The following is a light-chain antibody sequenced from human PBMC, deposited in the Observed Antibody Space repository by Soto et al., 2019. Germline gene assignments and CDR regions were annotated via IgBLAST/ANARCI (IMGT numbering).Light chain of an antibody. J-gene: IGKJ3*01. CDR2: TAS. Sequence: DIQMTQSPSSLSASVGDRVTITCRASQAISNYVAWYQQRPGKVPKLLIYTASTLQSGVPSRFSGSGSGTDFTLTISSLQPEDVATYYCQMHNSAAFSFGPGTKVDIK. CDR1: QAISNY. V-gene: IGKV1-27*01. CDR3: QMHNSAAFS.